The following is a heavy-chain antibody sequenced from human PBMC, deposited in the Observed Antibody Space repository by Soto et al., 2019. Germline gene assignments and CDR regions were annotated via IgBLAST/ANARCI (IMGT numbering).Heavy chain of an antibody. CDR2: ISYDGSTE. Sequence: PGGSLRLSCAASGFTFSSYPMHWVRQAPGRGLEWVAVISYDGSTEEYADSVKGRFTISRDDSKSTLYLRINSLRPEDTAVYYCTRRKEFFVRFYYYAMDVWGQGTTVTVSS. J-gene: IGHJ6*02. D-gene: IGHD3-3*01. CDR3: TRRKEFFVRFYYYAMDV. V-gene: IGHV3-30-3*01. CDR1: GFTFSSYP.